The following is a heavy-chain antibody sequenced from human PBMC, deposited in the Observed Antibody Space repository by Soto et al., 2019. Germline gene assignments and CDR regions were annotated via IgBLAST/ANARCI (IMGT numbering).Heavy chain of an antibody. V-gene: IGHV4-30-2*01. CDR3: ARVATMVRGVYYFDY. J-gene: IGHJ4*02. Sequence: SETLSLTCAVSGGSISSGGYSWSWIRQPPGKGLEWIGYIYHSGSTYYNPSLKSRVTISVDRSKNQFSLKLSSVTAADTAVYHCARVATMVRGVYYFDYWGQGTLVTVSS. CDR2: IYHSGST. D-gene: IGHD3-10*01. CDR1: GGSISSGGYS.